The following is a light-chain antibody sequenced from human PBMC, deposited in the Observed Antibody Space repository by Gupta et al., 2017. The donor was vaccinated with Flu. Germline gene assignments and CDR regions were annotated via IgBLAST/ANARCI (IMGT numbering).Light chain of an antibody. Sequence: QSALTQPPSASGSPGQSVAISCTGTSSDVGTTDYISWYQQHPGKAPRLIIYEVTKRPAGVPDRFSGSKSGNTASLTVSGRQEEEEADYYCSSAAGGNNVFLGGGTKLTVL. J-gene: IGLJ2*01. CDR2: EVT. CDR3: SSAAGGNNVF. CDR1: SSDVGTTDY. V-gene: IGLV2-8*01.